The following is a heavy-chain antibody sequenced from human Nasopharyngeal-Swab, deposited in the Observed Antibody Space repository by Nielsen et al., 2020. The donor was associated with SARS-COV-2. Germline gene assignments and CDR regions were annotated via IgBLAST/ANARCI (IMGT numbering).Heavy chain of an antibody. CDR2: IYYSGST. CDR1: GDSISSYY. V-gene: IGHV4-59*01. D-gene: IGHD5-12*01. CDR3: ARVSGYELNWFDP. Sequence: SETLSLTCTVSGDSISSYYWSWIRQPPGKGLEWIGYIYYSGSTNYNPSLKSRVTISVDTSKNQFSLKLSSVTAADTAVYYCARVSGYELNWFDPWGQGTLVTVSS. J-gene: IGHJ5*02.